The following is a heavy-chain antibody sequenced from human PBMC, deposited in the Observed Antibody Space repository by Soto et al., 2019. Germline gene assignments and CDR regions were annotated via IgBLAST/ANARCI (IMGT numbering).Heavy chain of an antibody. CDR3: ARRGQTSLNYYYGMDV. CDR2: IYPGDSDT. CDR1: GFSFTDYW. J-gene: IGHJ6*02. V-gene: IGHV5-51*01. Sequence: PGESLKISCKGSGFSFTDYWFGWVRQMPGKGLEWMGLIYPGDSDTRYSPSFQGQVTISADKSISTAYLQWSSLKASDTATYYCARRGQTSLNYYYGMDVWGQGTTVTVSS.